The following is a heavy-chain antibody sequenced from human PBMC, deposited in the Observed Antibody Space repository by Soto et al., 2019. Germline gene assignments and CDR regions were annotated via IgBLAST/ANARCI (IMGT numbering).Heavy chain of an antibody. CDR3: AKAYCSGGSCHRFDY. V-gene: IGHV3-23*01. Sequence: EVQLLESGGGLVQPGGSLRLSCAASGFTFSSYAMSWVRQAPGKGLEWFSAISGSGGSTYYADSVKGRFTISRDNSKNTLYLQMNSLRAEDTAVYYCAKAYCSGGSCHRFDYWGQGTLVTVSS. CDR1: GFTFSSYA. J-gene: IGHJ4*02. CDR2: ISGSGGST. D-gene: IGHD2-15*01.